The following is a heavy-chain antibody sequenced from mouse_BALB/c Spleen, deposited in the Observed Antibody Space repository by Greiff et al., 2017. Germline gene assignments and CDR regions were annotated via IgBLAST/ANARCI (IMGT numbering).Heavy chain of an antibody. CDR2: INSNGGST. V-gene: IGHV5-6-3*01. D-gene: IGHD2-2*01. CDR3: ARGTWFAY. J-gene: IGHJ2*01. CDR1: GFTFSSYG. Sequence: EVKLVESGGGLVQPGGSLKLSCAASGFTFSSYGMSWVRQTPDKRLELVATINSNGGSTYYPDSVKGRFTISRDNAKNTLYLQMSSLKSEDTAMYHCARGTWFAYWGQGTTLTVSS.